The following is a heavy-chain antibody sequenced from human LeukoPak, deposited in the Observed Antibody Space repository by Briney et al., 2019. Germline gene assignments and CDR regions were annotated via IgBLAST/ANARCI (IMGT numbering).Heavy chain of an antibody. CDR3: AGERGEEYSSGWYKTNFFYN. Sequence: PSQTLSLTCSVSGGSISSGSYCWSWIRQPAGKGLEWIGRIYTSGSTNYNPSLKSRVTISVDTSKNQISLQLTSATGADTAVYYCAGERGEEYSSGWYKTNFFYNWGQGVRVTVSS. J-gene: IGHJ4*02. D-gene: IGHD6-19*01. CDR1: GGSISSGSYC. CDR2: IYTSGST. V-gene: IGHV4-61*02.